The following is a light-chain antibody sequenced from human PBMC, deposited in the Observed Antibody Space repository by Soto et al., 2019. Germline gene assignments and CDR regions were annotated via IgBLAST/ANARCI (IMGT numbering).Light chain of an antibody. V-gene: IGLV2-14*01. Sequence: QAALTQPASVSGSPGQSITISCTGTSGDIGSYNRVSWYQQHPGKAPKFIIYEVTDRPSGVSNRFSGSKSGNTASLTISGLQAEDEAEYYCSSYTNINTRACVFGTGTKVTV. CDR1: SGDIGSYNR. CDR2: EVT. J-gene: IGLJ1*01. CDR3: SSYTNINTRACV.